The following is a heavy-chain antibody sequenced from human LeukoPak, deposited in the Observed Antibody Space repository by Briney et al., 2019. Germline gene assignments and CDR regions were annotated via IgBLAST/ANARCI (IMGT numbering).Heavy chain of an antibody. J-gene: IGHJ5*02. CDR3: ALVASTWSWSDP. V-gene: IGHV4-34*01. D-gene: IGHD6-13*01. CDR1: GGSFSGYY. CDR2: INHSGST. Sequence: SETLSLTCAVYGGSFSGYYWSWIRQPPGKGLEWIGEINHSGSTNYNPSLKSRVTISVDTSKNQFSLKLSSLTAADTAVYYGALVASTWSWSDPWGQGTLVTVSS.